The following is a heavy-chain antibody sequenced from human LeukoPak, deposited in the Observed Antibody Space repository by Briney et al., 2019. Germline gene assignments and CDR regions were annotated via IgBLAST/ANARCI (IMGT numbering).Heavy chain of an antibody. J-gene: IGHJ4*02. V-gene: IGHV4-59*08. CDR1: GGSISSYY. D-gene: IGHD4-17*01. CDR2: IFYSGST. CDR3: ARQGDYGDYFDY. Sequence: KPSETLSLTCTVSGGSISSYYWSWIRQPPGKGLEWIGSIFYSGSTNYNPSLKSRVTISVDTSKNQFSLKLSSVTAADTAVYYCARQGDYGDYFDYWGQGTLVTVSS.